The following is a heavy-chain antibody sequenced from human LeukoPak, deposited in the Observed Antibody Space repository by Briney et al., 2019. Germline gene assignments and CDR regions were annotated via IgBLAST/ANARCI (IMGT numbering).Heavy chain of an antibody. V-gene: IGHV3-23*01. Sequence: GGSLRLSCVASGFTFTSDAMNWVRQAPGKGLEWVSSTVSRGTTQYADSVKGRFTVSRDTSKNTLYLQMNSLRADDTAVHYCAKCSTSAYTTGWCNWIDPWGQGTLVTVSS. CDR3: AKCSTSAYTTGWCNWIDP. J-gene: IGHJ5*02. CDR2: TVSRGTT. D-gene: IGHD6-19*01. CDR1: GFTFTSDA.